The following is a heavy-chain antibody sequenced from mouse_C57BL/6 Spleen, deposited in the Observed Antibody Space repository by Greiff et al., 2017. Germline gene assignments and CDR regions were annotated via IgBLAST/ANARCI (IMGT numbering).Heavy chain of an antibody. CDR3: ARGELPKPFDY. D-gene: IGHD1-3*01. CDR2: IDPSDSET. Sequence: QVQLQQPGAELVRPGSSVKLSCKASGYPFPSYWMPWVKQRPIQGLEWMGNIDPSDSETHYNQKFKDKATLTVDKSSSTAYMQLSSLTSEDSAVYYCARGELPKPFDYWGQGTTLTVSS. CDR1: GYPFPSYW. J-gene: IGHJ2*01. V-gene: IGHV1-52*01.